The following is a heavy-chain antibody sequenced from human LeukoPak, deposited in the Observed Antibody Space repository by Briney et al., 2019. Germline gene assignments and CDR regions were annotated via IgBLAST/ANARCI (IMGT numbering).Heavy chain of an antibody. V-gene: IGHV3-23*01. CDR2: ISGSGDST. J-gene: IGHJ4*02. D-gene: IGHD6-19*01. Sequence: GGSLRLSCAASGFTFSTYAMSCVRQAPGKGLEWVSSISGSGDSTYYADSVKGRFTISRDNSKNTLYLQMNRLRAEDTAVYYCAILIAVAGPATFYWGQGTLVTVSP. CDR1: GFTFSTYA. CDR3: AILIAVAGPATFY.